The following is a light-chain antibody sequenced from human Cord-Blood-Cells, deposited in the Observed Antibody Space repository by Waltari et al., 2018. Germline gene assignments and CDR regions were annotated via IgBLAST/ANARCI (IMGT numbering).Light chain of an antibody. Sequence: EIVLTQSPGTLSLSPGERATLSCRASQRVSSSYLALYQQKPGQAPRILSYGASSRATGIPDRFSGSGSETDFTLTISRLEPEDFAVYYCQQYGISPYTFGQGTKLEIK. CDR2: GAS. CDR3: QQYGISPYT. V-gene: IGKV3-20*01. J-gene: IGKJ2*01. CDR1: QRVSSSY.